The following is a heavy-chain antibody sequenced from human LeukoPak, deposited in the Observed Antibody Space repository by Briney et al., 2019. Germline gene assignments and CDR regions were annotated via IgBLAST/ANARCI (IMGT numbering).Heavy chain of an antibody. J-gene: IGHJ3*02. CDR3: ARHGTRGGAFDI. D-gene: IGHD4/OR15-4a*01. V-gene: IGHV4-4*09. Sequence: PSQTLSPTCTVSGGSLSGYHWSWIRHPPGKGLDWIAYTHTSGDTIYNPSLRSRVIISLDTSKNQFALNLNSVTAADTSVYYCARHGTRGGAFDIWGQGTMVTVSS. CDR1: GGSLSGYH. CDR2: THTSGDT.